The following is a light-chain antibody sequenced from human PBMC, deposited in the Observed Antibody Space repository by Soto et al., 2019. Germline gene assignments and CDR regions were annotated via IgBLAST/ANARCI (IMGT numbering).Light chain of an antibody. V-gene: IGKV3-20*01. J-gene: IGKJ1*01. Sequence: EIVLTQSPGTLSLSPGERATLSCRASQSVGSSYLGWYQQKPGQAARLLIYGASSRATGSPDRFSGSRSGANFTLSISTLEPQDFAVYYCQQYGSSPKTFGQGTKVEIK. CDR3: QQYGSSPKT. CDR1: QSVGSSY. CDR2: GAS.